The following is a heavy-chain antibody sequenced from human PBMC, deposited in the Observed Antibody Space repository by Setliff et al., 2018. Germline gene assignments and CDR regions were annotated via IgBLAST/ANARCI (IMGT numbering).Heavy chain of an antibody. CDR1: RFIFSSAW. CDR3: MTFAREVLSAVDS. V-gene: IGHV3-49*04. D-gene: IGHD3-10*01. J-gene: IGHJ5*01. Sequence: PGGSLRLSCAASRFIFSSAWMNWVRQAPGKGLEWVAFIRSRGYGGTTEYAASVKGRFTVSRDDSKSIAYLQMDSLKTEDTAVYYCMTFAREVLSAVDSWGQGTVVTVSS. CDR2: IRSRGYGGTT.